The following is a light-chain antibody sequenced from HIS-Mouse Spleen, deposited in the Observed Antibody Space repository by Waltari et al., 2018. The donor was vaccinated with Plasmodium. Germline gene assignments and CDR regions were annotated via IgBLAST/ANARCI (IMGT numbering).Light chain of an antibody. CDR3: QQYNNWSFT. V-gene: IGKV3-15*01. J-gene: IGKJ3*01. CDR2: GAT. CDR1: QSFGSN. Sequence: EMVMTQSPATLSVSPGERATLSCRASQSFGSNLAWYQQKPGQPPRHLIYGATTRATGIPARFSGSGSGTEFTLTISSLQSEDFAVYYCQQYNNWSFTFGPGTKVDIK.